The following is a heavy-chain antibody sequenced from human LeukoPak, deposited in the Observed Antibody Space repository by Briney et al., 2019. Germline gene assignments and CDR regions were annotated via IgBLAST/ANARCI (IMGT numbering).Heavy chain of an antibody. Sequence: SETLSLTSTVSGDSINNYYWSWLRQTPGEGLEWVGFVAYSGNSNYNPSLESRVTISIDTSKNQFSLKLNSVTAADTAMYYCARVVRGAVTFNRFDPWGQGTLVTVSS. D-gene: IGHD3-10*02. CDR1: GDSINNYY. CDR3: ARVVRGAVTFNRFDP. CDR2: VAYSGNS. J-gene: IGHJ5*02. V-gene: IGHV4-59*01.